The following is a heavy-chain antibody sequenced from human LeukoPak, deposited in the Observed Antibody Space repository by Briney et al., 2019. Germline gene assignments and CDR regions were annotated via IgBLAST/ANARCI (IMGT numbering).Heavy chain of an antibody. J-gene: IGHJ4*02. CDR2: ISWNSGSI. CDR3: ARSPPDRASGLFDY. V-gene: IGHV3-9*01. CDR1: GFTFDDYA. Sequence: GGSLRLSCAASGFTFDDYAMHWVRQAPGKGLEWVSGISWNSGSIGYANSVKGRFTISRDNAKNSLYLQMNSLRAEDTAVYYCARSPPDRASGLFDYWGQGTLVTVSS. D-gene: IGHD1-14*01.